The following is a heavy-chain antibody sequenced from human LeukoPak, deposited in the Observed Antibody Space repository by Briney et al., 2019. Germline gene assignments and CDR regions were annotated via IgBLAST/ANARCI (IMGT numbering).Heavy chain of an antibody. D-gene: IGHD1/OR15-1a*01. J-gene: IGHJ6*02. CDR2: IYHSGST. CDR1: GYSISSGYY. Sequence: SETLSLTCTVSGYSISSGYYWGWIRQPPGKGLEWIGSIYHSGSTYYNPSLKSRVTISVDTSKNQFSLKLSSVTAADTAVYYCARQKWEQQGRDHYFNGLDVWGPGTTVIVSS. CDR3: ARQKWEQQGRDHYFNGLDV. V-gene: IGHV4-38-2*02.